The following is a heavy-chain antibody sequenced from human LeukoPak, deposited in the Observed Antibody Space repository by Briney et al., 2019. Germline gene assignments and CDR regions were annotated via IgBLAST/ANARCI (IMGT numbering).Heavy chain of an antibody. Sequence: GGSLRLSCAASGFTFSNYWMSWVRQAPGKGLEWVANIKQDGSEKYYVDSVKGRFTISRDNAKNSVYLQMNGLRGEDTAVYYCASTGSGWGQGTLVTVSS. J-gene: IGHJ4*02. CDR3: ASTGSG. D-gene: IGHD3-10*01. CDR1: GFTFSNYW. V-gene: IGHV3-7*01. CDR2: IKQDGSEK.